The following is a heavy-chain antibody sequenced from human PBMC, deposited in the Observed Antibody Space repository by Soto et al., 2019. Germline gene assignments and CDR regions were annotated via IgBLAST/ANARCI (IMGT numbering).Heavy chain of an antibody. CDR2: IIPILGIA. V-gene: IGHV1-69*02. J-gene: IGHJ6*02. Sequence: SVKVSCKASGGTFSSYTISWVRQAPGQGLEWMGRIIPILGIANYAQKFQGRVTITADKSTSTAYMELSSLRSEDTAVYYCAEGCSGSYYYYYRMYVWGQGTTVPVSS. D-gene: IGHD3-10*02. CDR3: AEGCSGSYYYYYRMYV. CDR1: GGTFSSYT.